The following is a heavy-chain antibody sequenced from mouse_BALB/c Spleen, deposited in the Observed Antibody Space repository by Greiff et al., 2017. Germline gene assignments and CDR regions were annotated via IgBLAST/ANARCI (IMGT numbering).Heavy chain of an antibody. D-gene: IGHD1-1*01. CDR3: ARSWYYGSSFDY. CDR2: INPGSGGT. Sequence: QVQLKQSGAELVRPGTSVKVSCKASGYAFTNYLIEWVKQRPGQGLEWIGVINPGSGGTNYNEKFKGKATLTADKSSSTAYMQLSSLTSDDSAVYFCARSWYYGSSFDYWGQGTTLTVSS. V-gene: IGHV1-54*01. J-gene: IGHJ2*01. CDR1: GYAFTNYL.